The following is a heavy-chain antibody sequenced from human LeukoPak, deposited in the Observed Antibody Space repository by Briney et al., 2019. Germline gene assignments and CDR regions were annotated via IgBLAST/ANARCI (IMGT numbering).Heavy chain of an antibody. V-gene: IGHV3-23*01. CDR2: ISGSGGST. Sequence: GGSLRLSCAASGFTFSNSYMNWVRQAPGKGLEWVSAISGSGGSTYYADSVKGRFTISRDNSKNTLYLQMNSLRAEDTAVYYCAKDWYYSHRDAFDIWGQGTMVTVSS. CDR1: GFTFSNSY. D-gene: IGHD3-10*01. CDR3: AKDWYYSHRDAFDI. J-gene: IGHJ3*02.